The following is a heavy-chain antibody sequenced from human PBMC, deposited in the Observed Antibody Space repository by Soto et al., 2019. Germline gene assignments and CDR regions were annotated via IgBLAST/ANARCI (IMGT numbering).Heavy chain of an antibody. CDR2: ISGSGGST. CDR3: AKEGFYYYDSSGYYPFDY. Sequence: GGSLRLSCAASGFTLSSYAMSWVRQAPGKGLEWVSAISGSGGSTYYADSVKGRFTISRDNSKNTLYLQMNSLRAEDTAVYYCAKEGFYYYDSSGYYPFDYWGQGTLVTVSS. D-gene: IGHD3-22*01. V-gene: IGHV3-23*01. CDR1: GFTLSSYA. J-gene: IGHJ4*02.